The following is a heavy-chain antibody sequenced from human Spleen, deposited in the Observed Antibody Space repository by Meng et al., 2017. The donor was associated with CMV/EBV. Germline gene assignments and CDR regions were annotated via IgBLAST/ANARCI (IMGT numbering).Heavy chain of an antibody. CDR2: ISSGSSYI. D-gene: IGHD2-2*01. J-gene: IGHJ6*02. CDR1: GFTFNSYS. Sequence: GESLKISCVASGFTFNSYSMNWVRQAPGKGLEWVSFISSGSSYIYNADSLKGRFSISRDNAKNSLYLQMNSLRAEDTAVYYCAREGYCSSTSCYGEDVWGQGTTVTVS. V-gene: IGHV3-21*01. CDR3: AREGYCSSTSCYGEDV.